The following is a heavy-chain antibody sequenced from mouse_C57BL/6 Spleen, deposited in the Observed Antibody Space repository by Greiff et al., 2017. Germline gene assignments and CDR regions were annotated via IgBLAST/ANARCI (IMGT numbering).Heavy chain of an antibody. Sequence: EVKLVESGGGLVKPGGSLKLSCAASGFTFSSYAMSWVRQTPEKRLEWVATISDGGSYTYYPDNVKGRFTISRENAKNNLYLQKSHLKSEGTAMYYCARDSFLRDSITTVVVYFDYWGQGTTLTVSS. J-gene: IGHJ2*01. CDR1: GFTFSSYA. D-gene: IGHD1-1*02. CDR2: ISDGGSYT. V-gene: IGHV5-4*01. CDR3: ARDSFLRDSITTVVVYFDY.